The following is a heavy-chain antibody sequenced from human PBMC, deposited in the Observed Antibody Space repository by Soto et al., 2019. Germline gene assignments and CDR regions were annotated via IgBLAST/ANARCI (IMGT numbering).Heavy chain of an antibody. D-gene: IGHD4-17*01. Sequence: QVQLVQSGAEVKKPGASVKVSCKASVYTFTSYDINWVRQATGQGLEWMGWMNPNRGNTGYAQKCQGRVTLTRNTTISTADMELSSLRSEDTAVYYCARTLYGDNVDYWGQGTQVTVSS. CDR3: ARTLYGDNVDY. CDR1: VYTFTSYD. J-gene: IGHJ4*02. CDR2: MNPNRGNT. V-gene: IGHV1-8*01.